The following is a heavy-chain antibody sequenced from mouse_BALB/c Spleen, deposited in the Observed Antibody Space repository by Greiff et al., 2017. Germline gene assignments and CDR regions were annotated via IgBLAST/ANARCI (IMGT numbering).Heavy chain of an antibody. Sequence: EVKLQQSGAELVRPGALVKLSCKASGFNIKDYYMHWVKQRPEQGLEWIGWIDPENGNTIYDPKFQGKASITADTSSNTAYLQLSSLTSEDTAVYYCARKGYRYDWFAYWGQGTLVTVSA. CDR1: GFNIKDYY. CDR2: IDPENGNT. D-gene: IGHD2-14*01. V-gene: IGHV14-1*02. CDR3: ARKGYRYDWFAY. J-gene: IGHJ3*01.